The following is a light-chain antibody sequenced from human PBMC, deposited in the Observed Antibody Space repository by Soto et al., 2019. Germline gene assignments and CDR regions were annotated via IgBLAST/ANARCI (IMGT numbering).Light chain of an antibody. J-gene: IGLJ1*01. V-gene: IGLV2-14*01. Sequence: QSVLTQPPSASGSPGQSVTISCTGTSSDVGGYNYVCWYQHHPGKAPKLIISEASNRPSGVSDRFSGSKSGKTASLTSSGLLPEDEADYYCTSFTSSTTYGFGAGTKVTV. CDR2: EAS. CDR1: SSDVGGYNY. CDR3: TSFTSSTTYG.